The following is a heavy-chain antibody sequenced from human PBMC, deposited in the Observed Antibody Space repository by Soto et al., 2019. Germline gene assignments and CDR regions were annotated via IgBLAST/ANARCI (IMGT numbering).Heavy chain of an antibody. CDR2: SSSSGSTI. Sequence: GSLRLSCSCLEFTCRDYSLSSIRHSLGKGLDWVSYSSSSGSTIYYADSLKGRFTICRDNAKNSLYLQMNSLRSEDTSVYYCAINYEPGGWSFFDYWGQGTLVTVSS. D-gene: IGHD3-22*01. V-gene: IGHV3-11*04. J-gene: IGHJ4*02. CDR3: AINYEPGGWSFFDY. CDR1: EFTCRDYS.